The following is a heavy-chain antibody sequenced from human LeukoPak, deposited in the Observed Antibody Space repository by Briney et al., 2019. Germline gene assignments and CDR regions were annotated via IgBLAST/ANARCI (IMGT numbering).Heavy chain of an antibody. CDR2: IYHSGST. D-gene: IGHD4-17*01. Sequence: PSETLSLTCAVSGYSNSSGYYWGWIRQPPGKGLEWIGSIYHSGSTYYNPSLKSRVTISVDTSKNQFSLKLSSVTAADTAVYYCARRRRNGDYGYWGQGTLVTVSS. J-gene: IGHJ4*02. CDR3: ARRRRNGDYGY. CDR1: GYSNSSGYY. V-gene: IGHV4-38-2*01.